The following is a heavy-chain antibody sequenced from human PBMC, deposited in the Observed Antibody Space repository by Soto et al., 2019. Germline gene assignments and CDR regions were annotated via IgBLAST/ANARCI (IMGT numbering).Heavy chain of an antibody. V-gene: IGHV4-34*01. Sequence: SETLSLTCAVYCGSFSGYYWSWIRQPPGKGLEWIGEINHSGSTNYNPSLKSRVPMSVDTSKNQFSLKLSSVTAADTAVYYCARTSRFDCWGQGTQVTVSS. CDR3: ARTSRFDC. J-gene: IGHJ4*02. CDR1: CGSFSGYY. D-gene: IGHD6-6*01. CDR2: INHSGST.